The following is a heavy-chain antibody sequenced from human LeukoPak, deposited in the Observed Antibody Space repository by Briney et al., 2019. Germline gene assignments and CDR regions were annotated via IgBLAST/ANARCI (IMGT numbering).Heavy chain of an antibody. Sequence: PGGSLRLSCAASGFIVSNNYMIWVRQAPGKGLEWVGFIRSKAYGGTTEYAASVKGRFTISRDDSKSIAYLQMNSLKTEDTAVYYCTRGNGGFDNWFDPWGQGTLVTVSS. CDR2: IRSKAYGGTT. CDR1: GFIVSNNY. J-gene: IGHJ5*02. V-gene: IGHV3-49*04. D-gene: IGHD3-16*01. CDR3: TRGNGGFDNWFDP.